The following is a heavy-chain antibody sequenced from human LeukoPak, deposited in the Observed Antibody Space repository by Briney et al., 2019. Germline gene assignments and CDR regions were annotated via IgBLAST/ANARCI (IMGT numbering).Heavy chain of an antibody. V-gene: IGHV3-48*01. J-gene: IGHJ4*02. CDR2: ISSSTI. Sequence: PGGSLRLSCAASGFTFSSYSMNWVRQAPGKGLEWVSYISSSTIYYADSVKGRFTISRDNDKNSLYLQMDSLRAEDTAVYYCARDYYDSSGYIDYWGQGTLVTVSS. D-gene: IGHD3-22*01. CDR3: ARDYYDSSGYIDY. CDR1: GFTFSSYS.